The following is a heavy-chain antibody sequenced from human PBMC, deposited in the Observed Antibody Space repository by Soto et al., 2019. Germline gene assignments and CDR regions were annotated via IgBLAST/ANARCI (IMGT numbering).Heavy chain of an antibody. CDR2: ISWDDGK. CDR3: AHRRIHNTDWGRGIFDY. D-gene: IGHD7-27*01. J-gene: IGHJ4*02. Sequence: GPTLVNPTQYLTLTCTFSGFSLSTSGVGVGWIRQPPGTALECLAIISWDDGKRYNPSLRSRLTISKDASKNQAVLTMTDMDSVDTATYYCAHRRIHNTDWGRGIFDYWGWGTTVTVCS. CDR1: GFSLSTSGVG. V-gene: IGHV2-5*02.